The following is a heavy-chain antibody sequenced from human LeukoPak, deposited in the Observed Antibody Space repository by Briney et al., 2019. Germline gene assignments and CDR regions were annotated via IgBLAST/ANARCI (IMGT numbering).Heavy chain of an antibody. D-gene: IGHD2-15*01. J-gene: IGHJ4*02. Sequence: GGSLRLSCAASGLAFSAYKMHWVRQAPRKGLVWVSRISTDGYTTDYADFVQGRFTASRDDTKNTWSLEMNSLRAEDTAVCYCVVGGSPGYWGQGTLVTVSS. V-gene: IGHV3-74*01. CDR2: ISTDGYTT. CDR1: GLAFSAYK. CDR3: VVGGSPGY.